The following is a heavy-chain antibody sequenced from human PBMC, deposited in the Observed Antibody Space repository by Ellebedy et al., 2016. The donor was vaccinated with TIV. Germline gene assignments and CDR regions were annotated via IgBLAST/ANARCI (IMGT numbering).Heavy chain of an antibody. CDR1: GFTFSNYA. CDR2: ISYDGGKT. V-gene: IGHV3-30-3*02. CDR3: AQGRGYTTSWYRVLCNQ. D-gene: IGHD6-13*01. Sequence: PGGSLRLSCAASGFTFSNYAMYWVRQAPGKGLEWMAVISYDGGKTNCADSVKGRFTVSRDNSKTTVYLQMNSLRVDDTAVYFCAQGRGYTTSWYRVLCNQWGQGTLVTVSS. J-gene: IGHJ4*02.